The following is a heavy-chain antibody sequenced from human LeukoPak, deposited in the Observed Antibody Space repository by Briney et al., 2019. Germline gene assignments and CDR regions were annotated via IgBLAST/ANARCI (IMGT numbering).Heavy chain of an antibody. V-gene: IGHV3-48*01. CDR3: ARATQPGFDP. Sequence: GGSLRLSCGASGLTFSTYSMNWVRQAPGKGREWVSYISSDSGARYYADSVKGRFTIFRDNAKNSLYLQMNSLRAEDTAVYYCARATQPGFDPWGQGTLVTVSS. D-gene: IGHD2-15*01. J-gene: IGHJ5*02. CDR1: GLTFSTYS. CDR2: ISSDSGAR.